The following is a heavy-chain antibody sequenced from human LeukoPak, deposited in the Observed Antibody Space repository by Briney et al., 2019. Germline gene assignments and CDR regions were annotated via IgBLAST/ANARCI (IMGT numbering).Heavy chain of an antibody. J-gene: IGHJ4*02. Sequence: KSGGSLRLSCAASGFTVSSNYMNWVRQAPGKGLEWVSVIYSGSSTYYADSVKGRFTVSRDNSKNTLYLQMNSLRAEDTAVYYCARVTYGSGSYQFHYWGQGTLVTVSS. CDR2: IYSGSST. CDR3: ARVTYGSGSYQFHY. D-gene: IGHD3-10*01. CDR1: GFTVSSNY. V-gene: IGHV3-53*01.